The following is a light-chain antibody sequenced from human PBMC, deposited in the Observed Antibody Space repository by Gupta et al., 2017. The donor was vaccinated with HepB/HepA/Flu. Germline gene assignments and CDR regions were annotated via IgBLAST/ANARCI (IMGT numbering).Light chain of an antibody. J-gene: IGKJ2*01. Sequence: EIVLTQSPGTLSLSPGERATLSCRASQSVSSSSLAWYQQKPGQSPRLLISDASDRATGIPERFSGSGSGTDFTLTISRLEPEDFAVYYCQQYGSSPYNFGQGTKVKIK. CDR1: QSVSSSS. CDR2: DAS. V-gene: IGKV3-20*01. CDR3: QQYGSSPYN.